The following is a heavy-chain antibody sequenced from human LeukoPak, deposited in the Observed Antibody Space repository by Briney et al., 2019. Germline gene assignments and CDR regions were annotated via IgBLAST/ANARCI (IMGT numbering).Heavy chain of an antibody. J-gene: IGHJ3*02. Sequence: PSETLSLTCTVSGDSISSSNYYWAWIRQPPGKGLEWIGSIFYSGTTYYSSSLKSRVTMSVDTSKTQFSLKLSSVTAADTALYYCARDSTRILDILTGYYGPQDAFDIWGQGTMVTVSS. CDR2: IFYSGTT. CDR3: ARDSTRILDILTGYYGPQDAFDI. D-gene: IGHD3-9*01. V-gene: IGHV4-39*07. CDR1: GDSISSSNYY.